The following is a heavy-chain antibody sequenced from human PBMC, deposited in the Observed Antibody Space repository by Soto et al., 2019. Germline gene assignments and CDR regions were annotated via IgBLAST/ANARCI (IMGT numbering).Heavy chain of an antibody. J-gene: IGHJ5*02. D-gene: IGHD4-17*01. V-gene: IGHV1-8*01. CDR1: GYIFTNYD. CDR3: ARGIKYGDYSMWFDP. Sequence: QVQLVQSGAEVKKPGASVKVSCKASGYIFTNYDINWVRQATGQGLEYLGWINPNSGNTGYVQKFKGRVTMTRNTSINTAYMELHSPSSEDTAVYYCARGIKYGDYSMWFDPWGQATLVTVSS. CDR2: INPNSGNT.